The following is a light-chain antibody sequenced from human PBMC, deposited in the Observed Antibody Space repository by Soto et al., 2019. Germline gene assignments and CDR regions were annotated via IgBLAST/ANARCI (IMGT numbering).Light chain of an antibody. Sequence: EIVLTQSPANLSVSPGDRATLSCRASQSVGNNFAWYQQKPGQAPRLLIFATSTRATGVPARFSGSGSGTEFTLTISSLQSEDFAVYYCQQYGDWPLTFGGGAKVEIE. J-gene: IGKJ4*01. CDR1: QSVGNN. V-gene: IGKV3-15*01. CDR3: QQYGDWPLT. CDR2: ATS.